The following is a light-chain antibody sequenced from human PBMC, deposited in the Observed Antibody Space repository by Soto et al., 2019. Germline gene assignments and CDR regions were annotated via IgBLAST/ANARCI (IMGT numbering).Light chain of an antibody. CDR3: QQYNEFSLT. CDR1: QCIGRW. Sequence: DIQMTQSPSTLSASVGDRVTMTCRASQCIGRWLAWYQQKPGRAPKLLIYDASKLESGVPSRFSGSGSGTEFTLTISSLQPEDFATYYCQQYNEFSLTFGQGTKVDI. J-gene: IGKJ1*01. V-gene: IGKV1-5*01. CDR2: DAS.